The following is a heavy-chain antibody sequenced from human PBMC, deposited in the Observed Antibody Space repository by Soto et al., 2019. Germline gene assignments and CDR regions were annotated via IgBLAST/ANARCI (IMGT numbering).Heavy chain of an antibody. CDR2: ISGSGGST. D-gene: IGHD3-10*01. J-gene: IGHJ4*02. CDR3: AKNSGYYGSGSYYNGIDY. Sequence: ELQLLESGGGLVQLGGSLRLSCAASGFTVSSYAMSWVRQAPGKGLEWVSAISGSGGSTYYADSVKGRFTISRDNSKNTLYLQMNSLRAEDTAVYYCAKNSGYYGSGSYYNGIDYWGQGTLVTVSS. V-gene: IGHV3-23*01. CDR1: GFTVSSYA.